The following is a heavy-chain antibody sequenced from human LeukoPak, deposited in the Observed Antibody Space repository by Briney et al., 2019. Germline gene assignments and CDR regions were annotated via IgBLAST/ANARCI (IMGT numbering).Heavy chain of an antibody. CDR3: ARGKELLTKGDFDY. V-gene: IGHV4-34*01. CDR1: GGSFSDHY. J-gene: IGHJ4*02. CDR2: INHSGST. D-gene: IGHD1-26*01. Sequence: SETLSLTCAVYGGSFSDHYWTWIRQPPGKGLEWIGEINHSGSTNYNPSLKSRVTISIDTSKNQFSLKLSSVTAADTAVYYCARGKELLTKGDFDYWGQGTLVTVSS.